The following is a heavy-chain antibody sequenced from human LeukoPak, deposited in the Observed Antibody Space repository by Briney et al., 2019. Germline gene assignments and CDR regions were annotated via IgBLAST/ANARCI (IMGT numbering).Heavy chain of an antibody. CDR1: GFTFSSYG. CDR2: IRYDGSNK. J-gene: IGHJ6*03. D-gene: IGHD3-3*01. CDR3: ARTYYTQYYYYYMDV. V-gene: IGHV3-30*02. Sequence: SGGSLRLSCAASGFTFSSYGMHWVRQAPGKGLEWVAFIRYDGSNKYYADSVKGRFTISRDNSKNTLYLQMNSLRAEDTAVYYCARTYYTQYYYYYMDVWGKGTTVTISS.